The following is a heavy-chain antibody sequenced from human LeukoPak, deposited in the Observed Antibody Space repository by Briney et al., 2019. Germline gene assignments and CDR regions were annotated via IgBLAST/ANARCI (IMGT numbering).Heavy chain of an antibody. CDR1: GFTFSSYS. V-gene: IGHV3-48*01. D-gene: IGHD3-22*01. J-gene: IGHJ4*02. CDR3: ARDHPDSYYYDSSGYPRLQDY. Sequence: PGGSLRLSCAASGFTFSSYSMNWVRQAPGKGLEWVSYISSSSSTIYYADSVKGRFTISRDNAKNSLYLQMNSLRAEDTAVYYCARDHPDSYYYDSSGYPRLQDYWGQGTLVTVSS. CDR2: ISSSSSTI.